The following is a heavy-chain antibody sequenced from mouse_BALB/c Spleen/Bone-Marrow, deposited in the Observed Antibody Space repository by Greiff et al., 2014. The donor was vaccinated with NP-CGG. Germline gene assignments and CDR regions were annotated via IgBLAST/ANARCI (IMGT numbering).Heavy chain of an antibody. CDR3: ASQGDYGSFDY. Sequence: VQRVESGAELARPGASVKLSCKASGYTFTSYWMQWVKQRPGQGLEWIGAIYPGDGDTRYTQKFKGKATLTADKSSSTAYMQLSSLASEDSAVYYCASQGDYGSFDYWGQGTTLTVSS. J-gene: IGHJ2*01. CDR1: GYTFTSYW. D-gene: IGHD1-1*02. V-gene: IGHV1-87*01. CDR2: IYPGDGDT.